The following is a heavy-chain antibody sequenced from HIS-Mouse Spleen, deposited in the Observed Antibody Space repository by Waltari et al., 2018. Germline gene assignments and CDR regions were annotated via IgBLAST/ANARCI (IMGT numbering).Heavy chain of an antibody. D-gene: IGHD3-10*01. CDR2: IYYSGST. CDR3: ARGVSGSGSYYNDYYYYGMDV. J-gene: IGHJ6*02. CDR1: GGSISSGGYY. Sequence: QVQLQESGPGLVKPSQTLSLTCTVSGGSISSGGYYWSWIRQHPGKGLGWIGYIYYSGSTYYNPSLKSRVTISVDTSKNQFSLKLSSVTAADTAVYYCARGVSGSGSYYNDYYYYGMDVWGQGTTVTVSS. V-gene: IGHV4-31*03.